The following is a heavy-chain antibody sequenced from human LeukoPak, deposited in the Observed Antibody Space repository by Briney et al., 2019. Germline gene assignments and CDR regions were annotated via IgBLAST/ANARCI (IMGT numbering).Heavy chain of an antibody. Sequence: ASVKVSCKASGYTFTGYYMHWVRQAPGQGLEWMGWINPNSGGANYAQKFQGRVTMTRDTSIGTAYMELSSLRSDDTAVYYCAKDDISQLRVGELSPWGVFDYWGQGTLVTVSS. D-gene: IGHD3-16*02. CDR2: INPNSGGA. J-gene: IGHJ4*02. CDR3: AKDDISQLRVGELSPWGVFDY. V-gene: IGHV1-2*02. CDR1: GYTFTGYY.